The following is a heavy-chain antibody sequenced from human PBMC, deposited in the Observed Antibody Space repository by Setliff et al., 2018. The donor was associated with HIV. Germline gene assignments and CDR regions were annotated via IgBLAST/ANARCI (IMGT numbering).Heavy chain of an antibody. V-gene: IGHV5-51*01. CDR3: ARKVRKIERSALDI. J-gene: IGHJ3*02. CDR2: IYPGDSET. Sequence: GESLKISCKGSGYRFTSHWIARVRQMPGKGLAWMGIIYPGDSETRYSPSSQGQVTFSADKTVSTAYLQWSSLKPSDTAMYYCARKVRKIERSALDIWGQGTLVTVSS. CDR1: GYRFTSHW.